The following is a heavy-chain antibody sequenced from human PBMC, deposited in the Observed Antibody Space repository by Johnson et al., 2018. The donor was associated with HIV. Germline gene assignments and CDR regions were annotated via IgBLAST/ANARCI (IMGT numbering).Heavy chain of an antibody. CDR2: IWYDGYNK. D-gene: IGHD2-2*01. CDR3: ARPRVAVLPAGAFDI. V-gene: IGHV3-33*01. Sequence: VQLVESGGGVVQPGRSLRLSCAASGFTFSSYGMHWVRQAPGKGLEWVAVIWYDGYNKYYADSVKGRFTISRDNSKNVLYLQMKTLRLEDTAIYYCARPRVAVLPAGAFDIWGQGTMVTVSS. J-gene: IGHJ3*02. CDR1: GFTFSSYG.